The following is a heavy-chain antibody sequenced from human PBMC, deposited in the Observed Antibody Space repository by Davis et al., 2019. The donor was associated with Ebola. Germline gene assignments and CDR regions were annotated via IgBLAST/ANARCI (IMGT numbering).Heavy chain of an antibody. D-gene: IGHD3-9*01. CDR2: INWNGGST. Sequence: GGSLRLSCVASGFTFDDYAMSWVRQAPGKGLEWLSGINWNGGSTGYVDSVKGRFTISRDNAKNSLYLRMNSLRTEDTALYYCARVNAATGYSRFDLWGQGTQVTVSS. CDR1: GFTFDDYA. CDR3: ARVNAATGYSRFDL. V-gene: IGHV3-20*04. J-gene: IGHJ5*02.